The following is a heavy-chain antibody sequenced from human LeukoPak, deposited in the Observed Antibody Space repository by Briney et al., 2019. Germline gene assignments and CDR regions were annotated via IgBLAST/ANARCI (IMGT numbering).Heavy chain of an antibody. CDR1: GYTFTSYY. CDR2: IDPSGGST. CDR3: ARGSTYCSSISCPMINCDY. J-gene: IGHJ4*02. D-gene: IGHD2-2*01. V-gene: IGHV1-46*01. Sequence: ASLKVSCKASGYTFTSYYMHWVRQAPGQGLEWMGIIDPSGGSTRYPQKFQGRVTMTGDTSTSTVYMELGSLRFEDTAVYYCARGSTYCSSISCPMINCDYWGRGTLVTVSS.